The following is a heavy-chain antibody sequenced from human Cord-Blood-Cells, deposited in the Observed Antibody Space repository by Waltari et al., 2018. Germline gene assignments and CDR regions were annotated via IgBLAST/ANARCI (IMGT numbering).Heavy chain of an antibody. V-gene: IGHV1-69*10. CDR3: ARSRGQQLVLGYYYYYYMDV. J-gene: IGHJ6*03. CDR1: GGTFSSYA. CDR2: IIPILGIA. Sequence: QVQLVQSGAEVKKPGSSVKVSCKASGGTFSSYAISWVRQAPGQGLGWMGGIIPILGIANYAQKFQGRVTITADKSTSTAYMELSSLRSEDTAVYYCARSRGQQLVLGYYYYYYMDVWGKGTTVTVSS. D-gene: IGHD6-13*01.